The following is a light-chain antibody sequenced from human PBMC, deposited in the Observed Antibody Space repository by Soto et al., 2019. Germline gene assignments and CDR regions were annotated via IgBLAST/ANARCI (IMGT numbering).Light chain of an antibody. CDR3: QQRSNWPPIT. V-gene: IGKV3-11*01. CDR2: DAS. Sequence: IVVTHSPSTVSVSPGERATLSCRASQSVSSYLAWYQQKPGQAPRLLIYDASNRATGIPARFSGSGSGTDFPLTISSLEPEDFAVYYCQQRSNWPPITFGQGTRLEIK. CDR1: QSVSSY. J-gene: IGKJ5*01.